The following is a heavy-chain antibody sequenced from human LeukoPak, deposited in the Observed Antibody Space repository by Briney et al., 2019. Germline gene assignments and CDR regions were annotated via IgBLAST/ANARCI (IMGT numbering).Heavy chain of an antibody. CDR2: ISYDGSNK. CDR3: ARAPRNSNSSGYGY. D-gene: IGHD3-22*01. CDR1: GFTFSSYA. Sequence: GGSLRLSCAASGFTFSSYAMHWVRQAPGKGLEWVAVISYDGSNKYYADSVKGRFTISRDNSKNTLYLQMNSLRAEDTAVYYCARAPRNSNSSGYGYWGQGTLVTVSS. J-gene: IGHJ4*02. V-gene: IGHV3-30-3*01.